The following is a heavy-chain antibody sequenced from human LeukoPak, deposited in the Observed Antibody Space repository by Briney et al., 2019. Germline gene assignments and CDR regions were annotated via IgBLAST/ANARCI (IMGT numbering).Heavy chain of an antibody. D-gene: IGHD6-6*01. CDR1: GYTFTGYY. CDR3: TTEEYSSSDYYYYYMDV. CDR2: INPNSGGT. V-gene: IGHV1-2*02. Sequence: ASVKVSCKASGYTFTGYYMHWVRQAPGQGLEWMGWINPNSGGTNYAQKFQGRVTMTRDTSISTAYMELSRLRSDDTAVYYCTTEEYSSSDYYYYYMDVWGKGTTVTVSS. J-gene: IGHJ6*03.